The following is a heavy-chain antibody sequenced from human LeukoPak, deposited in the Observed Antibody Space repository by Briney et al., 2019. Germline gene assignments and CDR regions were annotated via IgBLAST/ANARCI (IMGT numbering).Heavy chain of an antibody. V-gene: IGHV3-30*18. CDR1: GFTFSSYG. CDR3: AKMEPGYYGGIDY. J-gene: IGHJ4*02. CDR2: IWYGGSNK. Sequence: RRSLRLSCAASGFTFSSYGMHWVRQAPGKGLEWVAVIWYGGSNKYYADSVKGRFTISRDNSKNTLYLQMNSLRAEDTAVYYCAKMEPGYYGGIDYWGQGTLVTVSS. D-gene: IGHD3-22*01.